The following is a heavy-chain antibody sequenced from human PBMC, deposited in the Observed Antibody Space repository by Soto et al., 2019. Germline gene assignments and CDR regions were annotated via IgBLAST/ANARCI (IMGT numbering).Heavy chain of an antibody. V-gene: IGHV1-2*04. CDR3: ARVYNWNYAGVFQH. D-gene: IGHD1-7*01. CDR1: GYTFTGYY. J-gene: IGHJ1*01. CDR2: INPNSGDT. Sequence: ASVKVSCKASGYTFTGYYMHWLRQAPGQGLEWMVWINPNSGDTNYAQKFQGWVTMTRDASISTAYMELSSLRSEDTAVYYCARVYNWNYAGVFQHWGQGTLVTVSS.